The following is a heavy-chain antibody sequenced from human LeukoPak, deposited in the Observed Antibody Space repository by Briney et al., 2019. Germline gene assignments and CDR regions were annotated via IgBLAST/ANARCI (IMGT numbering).Heavy chain of an antibody. J-gene: IGHJ4*02. Sequence: PSETLSLTCTVSGGSISSYYWSWIRQPPGKGLEWIGYIYHSGSTNYNPSLKSRVTISVDTSKNQFSLKLSSVTAADTAVYYCATQILLCHYYWGQGTLVTVSS. V-gene: IGHV4-59*08. CDR3: ATQILLCHYY. CDR2: IYHSGST. D-gene: IGHD3-10*01. CDR1: GGSISSYY.